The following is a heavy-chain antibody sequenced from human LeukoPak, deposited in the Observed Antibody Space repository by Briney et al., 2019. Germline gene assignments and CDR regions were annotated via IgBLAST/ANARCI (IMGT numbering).Heavy chain of an antibody. CDR3: ATTTMVRGPYNWFDP. CDR1: GYTFTSYA. D-gene: IGHD3-10*01. CDR2: INAGNGNT. J-gene: IGHJ5*02. Sequence: AASVKVSCKASGYTFTSYAMHWVRQAPGQRLEWMGWINAGNGNTKYSQKFQGRVTITRDTSASTAYMELSSLRSEDTAVYYCATTTMVRGPYNWFDPWGQGTLVTVSS. V-gene: IGHV1-3*01.